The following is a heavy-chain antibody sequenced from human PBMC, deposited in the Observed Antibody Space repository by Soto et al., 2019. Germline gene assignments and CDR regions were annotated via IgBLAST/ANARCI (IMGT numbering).Heavy chain of an antibody. D-gene: IGHD5-18*01. CDR1: GFSVTNSY. CDR2: LYSSGTT. Sequence: LRLSCTVSGFSVTNSYINWVRQAPGKGLEWVSILYSSGTTYYADSVRGRFTVSRDDSKNTLFLHMNSLRADDTAVYYCARDWSKFSYNYPYYYAMDAWGQGTTVTVSS. V-gene: IGHV3-53*01. CDR3: ARDWSKFSYNYPYYYAMDA. J-gene: IGHJ6*02.